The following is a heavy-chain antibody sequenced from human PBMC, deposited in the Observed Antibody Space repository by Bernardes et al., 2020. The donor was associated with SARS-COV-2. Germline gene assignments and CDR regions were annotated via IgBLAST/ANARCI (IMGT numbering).Heavy chain of an antibody. CDR1: GGSISSYY. CDR2: IYYSGST. J-gene: IGHJ6*03. D-gene: IGHD2-21*01. Sequence: SETLSLTCTVSGGSISSYYWSWIRQPPGKGLEWIGYIYYSGSTNYNPSLKSRVTISVDTSKNQFSLKPSSVTAADTAVYYCASIREYYYYYYMDVWGKGTTVTVSS. V-gene: IGHV4-59*01. CDR3: ASIREYYYYYYMDV.